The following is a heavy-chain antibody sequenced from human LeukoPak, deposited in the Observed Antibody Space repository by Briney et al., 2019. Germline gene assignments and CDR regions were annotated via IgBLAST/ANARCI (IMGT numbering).Heavy chain of an antibody. V-gene: IGHV3-23*01. Sequence: PGASLRLSCAASGFTFSSYAMSWARQAPGKGLEWVSAISGSGGSTYYADSVKGRFTISRDNSKNTLYLQMNSLRAEDTAVYYCRTLVGPTFPWGQGTLVTVSS. D-gene: IGHD1-26*01. CDR1: GFTFSSYA. CDR3: RTLVGPTFP. J-gene: IGHJ5*02. CDR2: ISGSGGST.